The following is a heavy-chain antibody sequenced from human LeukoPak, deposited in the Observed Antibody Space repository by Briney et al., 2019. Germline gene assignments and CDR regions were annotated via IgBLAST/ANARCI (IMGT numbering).Heavy chain of an antibody. CDR3: AKVEGQLVPVDY. J-gene: IGHJ4*02. CDR1: GFTFSSYG. Sequence: GGSLRLSCAASGFTFSSYGMHWVRQAPGKGLEWVAFIRYDGSNKYYADSVKGRFTISRDNSKNTLYLQMNSLRAEDTAVYYCAKVEGQLVPVDYWGQGTLVTVSS. D-gene: IGHD6-6*01. CDR2: IRYDGSNK. V-gene: IGHV3-30*02.